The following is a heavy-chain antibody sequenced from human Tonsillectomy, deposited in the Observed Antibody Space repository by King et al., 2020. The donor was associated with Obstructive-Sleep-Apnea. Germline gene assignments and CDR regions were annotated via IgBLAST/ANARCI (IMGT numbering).Heavy chain of an antibody. CDR3: AKAPTVVSAFDY. CDR1: GFTFRSYA. D-gene: IGHD5/OR15-5a*01. V-gene: IGHV3-23*04. CDR2: ISGSGDST. Sequence: VQLVESGGGLVQPGGSLRLSCAASGFTFRSYAMSWVRQAPGKGLEWVSLISGSGDSTYYADSVKGRFTISRDNSKNTLYLQMNSLGAEDTAVYYCAKAPTVVSAFDYWGQGTLVTVSS. J-gene: IGHJ4*02.